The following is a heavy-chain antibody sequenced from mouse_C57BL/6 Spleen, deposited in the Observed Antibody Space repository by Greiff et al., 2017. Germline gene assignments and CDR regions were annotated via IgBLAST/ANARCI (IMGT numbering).Heavy chain of an antibody. CDR2: IYPGDGDT. D-gene: IGHD2-5*01. Sequence: VPLQQSGPELVKPGASVKISCKASGYAFSSSWMNWVKQRPGKGLEWIGRIYPGDGDTNYNGKFKGKATLTADKSSSTAYMQLSSLTSEDSAVYFCARDEGYSNFFDYWGQGTTLTVSS. CDR1: GYAFSSSW. J-gene: IGHJ2*01. CDR3: ARDEGYSNFFDY. V-gene: IGHV1-82*01.